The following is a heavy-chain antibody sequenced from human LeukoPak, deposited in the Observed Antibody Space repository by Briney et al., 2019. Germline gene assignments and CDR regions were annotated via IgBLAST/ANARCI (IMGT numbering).Heavy chain of an antibody. CDR2: IKQDGSEK. CDR1: GFTFDDYA. CDR3: ARGGYYYKDWYFDL. J-gene: IGHJ2*01. D-gene: IGHD3-22*01. Sequence: GRSLRLSCAASGFTFDDYAMHWVRQAPGKGLEWVANIKQDGSEKYYVDSVKGRFTISRDNAKNSLYLQMNNLRAEDTAVYYCARGGYYYKDWYFDLWGRGTLVTVSS. V-gene: IGHV3-7*02.